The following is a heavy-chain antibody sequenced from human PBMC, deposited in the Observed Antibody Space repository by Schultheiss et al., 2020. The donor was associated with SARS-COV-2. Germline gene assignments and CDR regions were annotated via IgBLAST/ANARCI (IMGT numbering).Heavy chain of an antibody. D-gene: IGHD5-12*01. Sequence: GGSLRLSCAASGFTFSSYDMHWVRQATGKGLEWVSAIGTAGDPYYPGSVKGRFTISRDNAKNSLYLQMNSLRAEDTAVYYCARYIVATRDYYYYYMDVWGKGTTVTVSS. J-gene: IGHJ6*03. V-gene: IGHV3-13*05. CDR2: IGTAGDP. CDR3: ARYIVATRDYYYYYMDV. CDR1: GFTFSSYD.